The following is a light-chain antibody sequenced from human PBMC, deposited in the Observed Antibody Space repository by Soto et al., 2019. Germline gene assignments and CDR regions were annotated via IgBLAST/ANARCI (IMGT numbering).Light chain of an antibody. CDR3: QQYGGSPRGT. J-gene: IGKJ2*01. CDR2: SAS. Sequence: EVVLTQSPGTLSLSPGERATLSCKASQSISSSYLAWYQQKPGQAPRLLIYSASTRATGIPDKFSGSGSGTDFTLTISRLEPEDFAVYYCQQYGGSPRGTFGQGTRLEIK. V-gene: IGKV3-20*01. CDR1: QSISSSY.